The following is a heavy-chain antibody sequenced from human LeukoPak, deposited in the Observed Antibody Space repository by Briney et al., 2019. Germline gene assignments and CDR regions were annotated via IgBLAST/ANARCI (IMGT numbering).Heavy chain of an antibody. CDR3: ARARPTIWYAFDI. D-gene: IGHD3-3*01. V-gene: IGHV1-69*05. J-gene: IGHJ3*02. CDR2: IIPIFGTA. Sequence: SVKVSCKASGGTFSSYAISWVRQAPGQGLEWMGRIIPIFGTANYAQKFQGRVTITTDESTSTTYMELSSLRSEDTAVYYCARARPTIWYAFDIWGQGTMVTVSS. CDR1: GGTFSSYA.